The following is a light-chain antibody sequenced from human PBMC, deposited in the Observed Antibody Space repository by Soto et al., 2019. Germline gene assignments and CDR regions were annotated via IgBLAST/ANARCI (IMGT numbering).Light chain of an antibody. J-gene: IGLJ3*02. CDR2: NNG. CDR3: AAWDGSLNGWV. CDR1: NSNIGSNT. Sequence: QSVLTQAPSASGTPGQRVTLPCSGSNSNIGSNTVSWYQQVPGTAPKVLIYNNGQRPSGVPDRLSGSKSGTSASLAIGGLQSEDEADYYCAAWDGSLNGWVFGGGTKLTVL. V-gene: IGLV1-44*01.